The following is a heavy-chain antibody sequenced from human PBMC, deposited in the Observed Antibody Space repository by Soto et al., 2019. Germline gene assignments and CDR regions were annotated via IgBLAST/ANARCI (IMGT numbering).Heavy chain of an antibody. J-gene: IGHJ5*02. Sequence: SETLSLTCAVYDGFLSESYWTWIRQPPGKGLEWIGEINHVGGTNYNPSLKSRVTTSVDTSQNQFSLRLISVTAADTAMYFCVRIRYQLPSSVLWLDPWGQGTPVTVSS. CDR2: INHVGGT. CDR3: VRIRYQLPSSVLWLDP. CDR1: DGFLSESY. D-gene: IGHD3-16*01. V-gene: IGHV4-34*01.